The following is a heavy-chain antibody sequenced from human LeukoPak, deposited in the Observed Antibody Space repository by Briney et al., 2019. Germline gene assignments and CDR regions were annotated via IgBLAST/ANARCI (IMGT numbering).Heavy chain of an antibody. Sequence: GGSLRLSCAASGFTFSSYAMSWVRQAPGKGLEWVSAISGSGGSTYYADSVKGRFTISRDNSKNTLYLQMNSLRAEGTAVYYCAKDLWYSSGWFDYWGQGTLVTVSS. V-gene: IGHV3-23*01. CDR2: ISGSGGST. CDR1: GFTFSSYA. D-gene: IGHD6-19*01. J-gene: IGHJ4*02. CDR3: AKDLWYSSGWFDY.